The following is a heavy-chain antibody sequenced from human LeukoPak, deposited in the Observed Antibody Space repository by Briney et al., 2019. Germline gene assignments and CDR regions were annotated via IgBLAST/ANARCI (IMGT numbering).Heavy chain of an antibody. Sequence: GGSLRLSCAASGFTFYYYGMTWVRQAPGKGLEWVSAINWSGGSTDYADSVKGRFTISRDNAKNSLFLQINCLRAEDTALYYCAKRRGYMDVWGKGTTVIVSS. CDR1: GFTFYYYG. V-gene: IGHV3-20*04. J-gene: IGHJ6*03. D-gene: IGHD3-10*01. CDR3: AKRRGYMDV. CDR2: INWSGGST.